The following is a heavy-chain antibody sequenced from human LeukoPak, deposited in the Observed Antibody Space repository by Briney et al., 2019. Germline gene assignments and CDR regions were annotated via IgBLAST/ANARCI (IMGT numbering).Heavy chain of an antibody. CDR1: GFTFSTYA. J-gene: IGHJ4*02. CDR3: ARDGILGSHDC. D-gene: IGHD3-3*02. V-gene: IGHV3-30*03. Sequence: GGSLRLSCAASGFTFSTYAMHWVRQAPGKGLEWVAIIQSDGSNKYYGDSVKGRFTISRDNSKNTLYLQMNSLRAEDTAVYYCARDGILGSHDCWGQGTLVTVSS. CDR2: IQSDGSNK.